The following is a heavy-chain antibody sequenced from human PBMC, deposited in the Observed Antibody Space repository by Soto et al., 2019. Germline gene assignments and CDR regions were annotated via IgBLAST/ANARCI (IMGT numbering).Heavy chain of an antibody. J-gene: IGHJ6*02. CDR1: GAPLTTVGSY. Sequence: PSETLSLTCTVSGAPLTTVGSYWTWIRQRPGMGLEWIGYIYYTGSTNYNPSLKSRVTISVDTSKNQFSLKLSSVTAADTAVYYCARVGSSWYLGMDVWGQGTTVTVSS. CDR2: IYYTGST. CDR3: ARVGSSWYLGMDV. D-gene: IGHD6-13*01. V-gene: IGHV4-61*08.